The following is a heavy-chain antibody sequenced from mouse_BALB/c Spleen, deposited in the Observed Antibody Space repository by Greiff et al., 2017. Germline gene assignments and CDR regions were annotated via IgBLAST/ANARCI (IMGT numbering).Heavy chain of an antibody. CDR2: IDRENGNT. J-gene: IGHJ3*01. CDR3: ARWETGRFAY. D-gene: IGHD4-1*01. V-gene: IGHV14-1*02. Sequence: VQLQQSGAELVRPGALVKLSCKASGFNIKDYYMHWVKPRPEQGLEWIGCIDRENGNTIYDPKFQGKAIITADTSSNIAYLQISSLTYEDTAVYYCARWETGRFAYWGQGTLVTVSA. CDR1: GFNIKDYY.